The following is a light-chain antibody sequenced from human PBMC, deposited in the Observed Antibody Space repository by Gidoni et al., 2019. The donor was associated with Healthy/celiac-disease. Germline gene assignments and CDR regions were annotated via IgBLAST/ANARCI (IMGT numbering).Light chain of an antibody. V-gene: IGKV3-15*01. J-gene: IGKJ4*01. CDR3: QQYNNWTRKLT. CDR2: GAS. Sequence: IVMTQYPATLSVSPGERATLSCRASQSVSSNLAWYQQKPGQAPRLLIYGASTRATGIPARFSGSGSGTEFTLTISSLQSEDFAVYYCQQYNNWTRKLTFXGXTKVXIK. CDR1: QSVSSN.